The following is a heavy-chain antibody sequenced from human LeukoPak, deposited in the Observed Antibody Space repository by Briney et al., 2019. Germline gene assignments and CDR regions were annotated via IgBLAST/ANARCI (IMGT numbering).Heavy chain of an antibody. Sequence: PGGSLRLSCATGFTFSSFSMHWVRQAPGKGLEWVAVISYDGSNKYYADSVKGRFTISRDNSKNTLYLQMNSLRTEDAAVYYCAKGRVGANGYYSYGMDVWGQGTTVTVSS. CDR3: AKGRVGANGYYSYGMDV. CDR1: GFTFSSFS. J-gene: IGHJ6*02. CDR2: ISYDGSNK. V-gene: IGHV3-30*18. D-gene: IGHD1-26*01.